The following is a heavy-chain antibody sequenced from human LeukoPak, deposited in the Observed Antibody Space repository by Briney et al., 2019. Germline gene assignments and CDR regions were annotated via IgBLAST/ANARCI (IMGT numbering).Heavy chain of an antibody. CDR2: ISHDGSHK. CDR3: VEIDSV. V-gene: IGHV3-30*03. J-gene: IGHJ3*01. D-gene: IGHD3-9*01. CDR1: GGSFSGYY. Sequence: LSLTCAVYGGSFSGYYWSWIRQPPGKGLEWMAVISHDGSHKYYADSVKGRFTISRDNSKNTLYLQMNSLRPEDTAVYYCVEIDSVWGQGTMVTVSS.